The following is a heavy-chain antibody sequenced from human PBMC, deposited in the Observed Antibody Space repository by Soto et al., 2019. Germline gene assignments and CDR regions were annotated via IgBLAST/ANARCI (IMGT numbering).Heavy chain of an antibody. Sequence: LGESLKISCKGSGYTFTRNWIGWVRQMPGKGLEWMGIIFPIDSDTRYSPSSQGQVTISADNSISTAYLQWSSLKASDTAIYYCATPGGRDFNDFEGWGRGKMVTVS. CDR3: ATPGGRDFNDFEG. J-gene: IGHJ3*01. CDR2: IFPIDSDT. CDR1: GYTFTRNW. V-gene: IGHV5-51*01. D-gene: IGHD2-21*02.